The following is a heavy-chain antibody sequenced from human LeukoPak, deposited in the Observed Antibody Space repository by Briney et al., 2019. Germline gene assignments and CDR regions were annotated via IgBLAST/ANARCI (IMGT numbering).Heavy chain of an antibody. V-gene: IGHV4-61*01. D-gene: IGHD2-21*01. CDR1: GGSISSSSYY. CDR3: ARDVFLDY. Sequence: PSETLSLTCTVSGGSISSSSYYWGWIRQPPGKGLEWIGYIYYSGSTNYNPSLKSRVTISVDTSKNQFSLKLSSVTAADTAVYYCARDVFLDYWGQGTLVTVSS. J-gene: IGHJ4*02. CDR2: IYYSGST.